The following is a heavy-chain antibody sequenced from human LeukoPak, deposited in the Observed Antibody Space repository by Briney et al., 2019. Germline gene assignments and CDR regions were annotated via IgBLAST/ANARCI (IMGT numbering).Heavy chain of an antibody. CDR1: GGSISSGGYY. J-gene: IGHJ4*02. CDR3: ARDLGPSDYLDY. Sequence: PSETLSLTCTVSGGSISSGGYYWSWIRQPPGKGLEWIGYIYHSGSTYYNPSLKSRVTISVDRSKNQFSLKLSSVTAADTAVYYCARDLGPSDYLDYWGQGTLVTVSS. CDR2: IYHSGST. V-gene: IGHV4-30-2*01.